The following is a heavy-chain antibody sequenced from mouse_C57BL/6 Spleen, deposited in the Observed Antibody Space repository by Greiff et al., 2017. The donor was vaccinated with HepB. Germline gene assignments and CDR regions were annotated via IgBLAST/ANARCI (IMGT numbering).Heavy chain of an antibody. V-gene: IGHV1-52*01. J-gene: IGHJ3*01. D-gene: IGHD2-5*01. CDR1: GYTFTSYW. CDR2: IDPSDSET. CDR3: ARDSNYELDFAY. Sequence: QVHVKQPGAELVRPGSSVKLSCKASGYTFTSYWMHWVKQRPIQGLEWIGNIDPSDSETHYNQKFKDKATLTVDKSSSTAYMQLSSLTSEDSAVYYCARDSNYELDFAYWGQGTLVTVSA.